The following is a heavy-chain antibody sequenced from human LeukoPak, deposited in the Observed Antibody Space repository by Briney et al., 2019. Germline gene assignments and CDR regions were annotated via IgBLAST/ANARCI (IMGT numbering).Heavy chain of an antibody. J-gene: IGHJ5*02. CDR2: IYYSGST. CDR1: GGSISSYY. Sequence: SETLSLTCTVSGGSISSYYWSWIRQPPGKGLEWIGYIYYSGSTNYNPSLKSRVTISVDTSKNQSSLKLSSVTAADTAVYYCASSTAQYNWFDPWGQGTLVTVSS. V-gene: IGHV4-59*01. CDR3: ASSTAQYNWFDP. D-gene: IGHD4-11*01.